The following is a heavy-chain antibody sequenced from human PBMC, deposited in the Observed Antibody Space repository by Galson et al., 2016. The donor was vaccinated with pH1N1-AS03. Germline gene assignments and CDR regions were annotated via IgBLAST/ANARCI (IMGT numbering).Heavy chain of an antibody. D-gene: IGHD6-13*01. CDR1: GYSFARYW. Sequence: QSGAEVKKPGESLKISCKGSGYSFARYWIGWVRQMPGKGLEWMGVIYPGDSDTRYSPSFQGLVTISVDKTFNTAYLQWGSLEALDTAMYYCARDAGTDYFDHWGQGTLVTVPS. CDR2: IYPGDSDT. J-gene: IGHJ4*02. V-gene: IGHV5-51*01. CDR3: ARDAGTDYFDH.